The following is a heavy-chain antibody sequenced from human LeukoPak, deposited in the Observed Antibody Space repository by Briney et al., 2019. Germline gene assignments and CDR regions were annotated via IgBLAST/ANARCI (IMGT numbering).Heavy chain of an antibody. J-gene: IGHJ3*01. V-gene: IGHV3-15*01. CDR3: ITADSQAFDV. CDR1: GFTFTNAW. CDR2: IKSKTDGGTA. D-gene: IGHD2-21*01. Sequence: GGSLRLSCAASGFTFTNAWMGWVRQAPGKGLVWVGRIKSKTDGGTADYAAPVKGRFTIPRDDSKSTLYLQMNSLKSGDTAVYYCITADSQAFDVWGQGTMVTVSS.